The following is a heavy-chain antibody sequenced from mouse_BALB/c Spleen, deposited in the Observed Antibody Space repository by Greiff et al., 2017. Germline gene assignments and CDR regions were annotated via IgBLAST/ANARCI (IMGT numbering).Heavy chain of an antibody. CDR2: ISSGGSYT. D-gene: IGHD2-14*01. V-gene: IGHV5-6*01. CDR3: ARHGYSYFED. CDR1: GFTFSSYG. Sequence: EVKLVESGGDLVKPGGSLKLSCAASGFTFSSYGMSWVRQTPDKRLEWVATISSGGSYTYYPDSVKGRFTISRDNAKNTLYLQMSSLKSEDTAMYYWARHGYSYFEDWGQGTTLTVSS. J-gene: IGHJ2*01.